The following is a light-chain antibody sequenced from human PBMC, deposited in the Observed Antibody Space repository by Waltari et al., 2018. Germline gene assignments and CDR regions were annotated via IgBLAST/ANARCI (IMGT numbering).Light chain of an antibody. Sequence: DIVMTQSPDSLAVSLGARATINCKSSQSVLSNSNNKNYLAWYQQKPGQPPKLLIYWASTRQSGVPDRFSGGGSGTDFTLTISSLQAEDVAVYYCQQYYSSPRTFGQGTKVEIK. J-gene: IGKJ1*01. CDR2: WAS. V-gene: IGKV4-1*01. CDR1: QSVLSNSNNKNY. CDR3: QQYYSSPRT.